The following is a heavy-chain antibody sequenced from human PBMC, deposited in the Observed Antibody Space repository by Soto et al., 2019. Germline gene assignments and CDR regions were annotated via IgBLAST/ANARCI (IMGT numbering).Heavy chain of an antibody. CDR1: GYTFTSYD. V-gene: IGHV1-8*01. D-gene: IGHD5-12*01. CDR3: ARGPDPISGYGYWFDP. CDR2: MNPNSGNT. J-gene: IGHJ5*02. Sequence: ASVKVSCKASGYTFTSYDINWVRQATGQGLEWMGWMNPNSGNTGYAQKFQGRVTMTRNTSISTAYMELSSLRSEDTAVYYCARGPDPISGYGYWFDPWGQGTLVTVSS.